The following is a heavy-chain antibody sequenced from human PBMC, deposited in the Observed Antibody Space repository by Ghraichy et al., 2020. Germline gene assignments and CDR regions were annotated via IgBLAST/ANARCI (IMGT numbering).Heavy chain of an antibody. CDR1: GFTFSEAW. V-gene: IGHV3-15*01. J-gene: IGHJ5*01. D-gene: IGHD1-26*01. CDR3: TADLPSVGTTGGGSDS. CDR2: IKRTVHVDGTI. Sequence: GKSLNISCVGSGFTFSEAWMSWVRQAPGKGLEWVGRIKRTVHVDGTIDFAAPVKGRFSLSRDDSKNTVYLQMNSLKIEDTAVYYCTADLPSVGTTGGGSDSWGQGTLVTVSS.